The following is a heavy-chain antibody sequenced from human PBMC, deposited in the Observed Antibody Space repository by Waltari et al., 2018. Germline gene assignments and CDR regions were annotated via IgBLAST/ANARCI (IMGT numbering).Heavy chain of an antibody. Sequence: QVQLVQSGAGVQTPASSVSVSCTASGDTFSSYAISWVRKSPGQVVEWMGGRITNFGTANYAQKFKGRVTITTDESTSTAYMELGSLRLEDTAVDYCARVKESYFDYWGQGILVTVSS. CDR1: GDTFSSYA. CDR3: ARVKESYFDY. V-gene: IGHV1-69*05. CDR2: RITNFGTA. J-gene: IGHJ4*02.